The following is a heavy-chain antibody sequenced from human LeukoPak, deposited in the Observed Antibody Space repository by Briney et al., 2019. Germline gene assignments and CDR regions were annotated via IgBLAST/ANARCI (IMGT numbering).Heavy chain of an antibody. J-gene: IGHJ5*02. CDR2: IYHSGST. V-gene: IGHV4-30-2*01. CDR1: GGSISGGGYS. CDR3: ARDSKLTFDP. D-gene: IGHD1-1*01. Sequence: SQTLSLTCAVSGGSISGGGYSWSWIRQPPGKGLEWIGYIYHSGSTYYNPSLKSRVTISVDRSKNQFSLKLSSVTAADTAVYYCARDSKLTFDPWGQGTLVTVSS.